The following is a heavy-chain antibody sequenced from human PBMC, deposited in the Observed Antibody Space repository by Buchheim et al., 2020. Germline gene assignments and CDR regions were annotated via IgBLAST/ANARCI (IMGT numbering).Heavy chain of an antibody. D-gene: IGHD6-6*01. CDR2: IDPSDSYT. Sequence: EVQLVQSGAEVKKPGESLRISCKGSGYSFTSYWISWVRQMPGKGLEWMGRIDPSDSYTNYSPSFQGHVTISADKSISTAYPQWSSLKASDTAMYYCARHYSSSSSYYYYYYYMDVWGKGTT. CDR3: ARHYSSSSSYYYYYYYMDV. J-gene: IGHJ6*03. V-gene: IGHV5-10-1*01. CDR1: GYSFTSYW.